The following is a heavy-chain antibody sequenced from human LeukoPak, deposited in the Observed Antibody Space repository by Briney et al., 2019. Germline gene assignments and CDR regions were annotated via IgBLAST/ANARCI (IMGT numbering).Heavy chain of an antibody. Sequence: PGGSLRLSCAASGFTVSSNYMSWVRQAPGKGLEWVSVIYSGGSTYYANSVKGRFTISRDNSKNTMYLQMNSLRAEDTAVYYCARRREHGSGSDWLWGQGTLVTVSS. V-gene: IGHV3-66*01. J-gene: IGHJ4*02. CDR1: GFTVSSNY. CDR2: IYSGGST. D-gene: IGHD3-10*01. CDR3: ARRREHGSGSDWL.